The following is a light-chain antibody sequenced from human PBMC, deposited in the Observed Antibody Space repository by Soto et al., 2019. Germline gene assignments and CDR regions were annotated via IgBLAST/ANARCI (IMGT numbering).Light chain of an antibody. V-gene: IGKV3-20*01. J-gene: IGKJ1*01. CDR1: QSLGSGY. Sequence: EILLTQSPGTLSLSPGDRATLSCRASQSLGSGYLAWHRQKPGQAPRILIYAASSRATGIPDRFSGSGSGTDFTLTISRLEPEDFAVYYCQQYGSSPRTFGQGTKVDIK. CDR3: QQYGSSPRT. CDR2: AAS.